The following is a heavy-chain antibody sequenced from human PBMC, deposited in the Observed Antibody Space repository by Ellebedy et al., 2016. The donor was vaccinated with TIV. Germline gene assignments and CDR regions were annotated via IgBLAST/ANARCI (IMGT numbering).Heavy chain of an antibody. CDR1: GGSISSSDW. CDR3: AGQTIAAGGTEEYFHH. D-gene: IGHD6-13*01. J-gene: IGHJ1*01. Sequence: MPSETLSLTCAVSGGSISSSDWWSWVRQPPGKGLEWIGEIHHTGCTYYTPSLKSRVTMSVDTSKNQFSLQLSSVTAADTAVYYCAGQTIAAGGTEEYFHHWGQGTLVTVSS. CDR2: IHHTGCT. V-gene: IGHV4-4*02.